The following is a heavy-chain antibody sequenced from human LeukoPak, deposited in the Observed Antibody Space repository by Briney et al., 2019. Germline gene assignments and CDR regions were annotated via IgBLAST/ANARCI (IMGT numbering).Heavy chain of an antibody. CDR2: IYYTGST. V-gene: IGHV4-39*01. D-gene: IGHD4-17*01. CDR3: ARHGPTDAPDI. CDR1: GDSISDSDYY. J-gene: IGHJ3*02. Sequence: SETLSLTCTVSGDSISDSDYYWGWIRQPPGKGLEWIGSIYYTGSTYYNLSLKSRLTISVDTSNNQFSLKLNSVTAADTAVYYCARHGPTDAPDIWGQGTMVTVSS.